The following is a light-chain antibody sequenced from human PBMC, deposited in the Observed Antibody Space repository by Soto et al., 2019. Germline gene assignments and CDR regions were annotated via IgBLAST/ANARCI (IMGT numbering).Light chain of an antibody. CDR3: QQYGSSPLT. V-gene: IGKV3-20*01. J-gene: IGKJ4*01. Sequence: EIVLTQSPGTLSLSPGERATLSCRASQSVSAGHLAWYQQKPGQAPRLLIYGASSRATGIPDRFSGSGSGTAFPLTISRLEPEDFAVYFCQQYGSSPLTFGGGTKVEIK. CDR1: QSVSAGH. CDR2: GAS.